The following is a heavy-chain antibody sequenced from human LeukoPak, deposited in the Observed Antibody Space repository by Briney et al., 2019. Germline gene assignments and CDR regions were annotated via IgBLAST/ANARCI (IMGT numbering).Heavy chain of an antibody. D-gene: IGHD3-16*01. CDR2: INHSGST. CDR1: GGSFSGYY. CDR3: ARGRGNYYYYYGMDV. V-gene: IGHV4-34*01. J-gene: IGHJ6*02. Sequence: SETLSLICAVYGGSFSGYYWSWIRQPPGKGLEWIGEINHSGSTNYNPSLKSRVTISVDTSKNQFSLKLGSVTAADTAVYYCARGRGNYYYYYGMDVWGQGTTVTVSS.